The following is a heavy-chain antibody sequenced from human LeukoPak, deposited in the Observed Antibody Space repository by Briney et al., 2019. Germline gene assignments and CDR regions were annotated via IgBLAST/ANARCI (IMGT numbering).Heavy chain of an antibody. J-gene: IGHJ6*03. Sequence: PGGSLRLSCAASGFTFSTYPMHWVRQAPGKGLEHVSGISNNGGSTYYANSVKGRFTVSRDNSKNTLYLQMGSLRAEDMAVYYCARDGVAQSYYYYYMDVWGKGTTVTVSS. CDR1: GFTFSTYP. CDR2: ISNNGGST. D-gene: IGHD3-16*01. CDR3: ARDGVAQSYYYYYMDV. V-gene: IGHV3-64*01.